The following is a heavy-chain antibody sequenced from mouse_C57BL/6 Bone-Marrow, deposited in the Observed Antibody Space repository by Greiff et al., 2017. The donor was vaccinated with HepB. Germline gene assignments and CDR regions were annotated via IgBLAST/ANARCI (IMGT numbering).Heavy chain of an antibody. CDR1: GYTFTSYG. CDR2: IYPRSGNT. V-gene: IGHV1-81*01. CDR3: ARSFITTVERVCYAMDY. J-gene: IGHJ4*01. D-gene: IGHD1-1*01. Sequence: QVQLQQSGAELARPGASVKLSCKASGYTFTSYGISWVKQRTGQGLEWIGEIYPRSGNTYYNEKFKGKATLTADKSSSTAYMELRSLTSEDSAVYFCARSFITTVERVCYAMDYRGQGTSVTVSS.